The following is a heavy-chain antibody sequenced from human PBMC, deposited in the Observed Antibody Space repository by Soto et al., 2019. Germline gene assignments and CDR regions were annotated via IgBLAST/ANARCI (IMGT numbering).Heavy chain of an antibody. CDR3: AKQDIVVVPAAMRT. J-gene: IGHJ5*02. Sequence: GGSMRLSCAASGFTLSSYAMSWVRQAPGKGLEWVSAISGSGGSTYYADSVKGRFTISRDNSKNTLYLQMNSLRAEDTAVYYCAKQDIVVVPAAMRTWGQGTLVTVSS. CDR1: GFTLSSYA. D-gene: IGHD2-2*01. V-gene: IGHV3-23*01. CDR2: ISGSGGST.